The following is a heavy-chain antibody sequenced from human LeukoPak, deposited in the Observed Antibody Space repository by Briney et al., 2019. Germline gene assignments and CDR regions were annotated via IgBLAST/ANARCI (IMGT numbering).Heavy chain of an antibody. CDR3: AGLSGSAPYFDY. Sequence: SVKVSCKASGGTFSSYAISWVRQDPGQGLEWMGGIIPIFGTANYAQKFQGRVTITTDASTSTAYMELSSLRSEDPAVYYCAGLSGSAPYFDYWGQGTLVTVSS. CDR2: IIPIFGTA. CDR1: GGTFSSYA. V-gene: IGHV1-69*05. J-gene: IGHJ4*02. D-gene: IGHD5-12*01.